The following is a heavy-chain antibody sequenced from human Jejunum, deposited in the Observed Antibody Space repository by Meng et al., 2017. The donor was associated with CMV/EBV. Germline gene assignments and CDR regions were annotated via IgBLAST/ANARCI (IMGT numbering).Heavy chain of an antibody. CDR1: GFIFTSQA. Sequence: GFIFTSQAFSSGRQAAGKGREWVAVITGSRGTICYADAVQGPCSGSRDNDNSTLYLQTNSPRVEDTATYYCARKAGVTCYYPIDDWGQGVLVTVSS. CDR2: ITGSRGTI. D-gene: IGHD2-21*02. V-gene: IGHV3-23*01. J-gene: IGHJ4*02. CDR3: ARKAGVTCYYPIDD.